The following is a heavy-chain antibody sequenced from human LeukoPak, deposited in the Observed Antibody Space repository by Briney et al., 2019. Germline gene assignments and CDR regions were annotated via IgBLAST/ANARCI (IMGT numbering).Heavy chain of an antibody. V-gene: IGHV3-30-3*01. D-gene: IGHD3-22*01. CDR2: IPYDGSNK. Sequence: GGSLRLSCAASGFTFSSYAMHWVRQAPGKGLEWVAVIPYDGSNKYYADSVKGRFTISRDNSKNTLYLQMNSLRAEDTAVYYCAIWLDYYYDSSGYRYYWGQGTLVTVSS. J-gene: IGHJ4*02. CDR1: GFTFSSYA. CDR3: AIWLDYYYDSSGYRYY.